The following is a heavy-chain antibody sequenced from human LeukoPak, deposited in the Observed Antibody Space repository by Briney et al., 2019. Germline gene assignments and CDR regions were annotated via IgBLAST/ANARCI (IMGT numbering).Heavy chain of an antibody. Sequence: GGSLRLSCAASGFTFSSYAMHWVRQAPGKGLEWVAVISYDGSNKYYADSVKGRFTISRDNSKNTLYLQMNSLRAEDTAVYYCAKDTVVVADKASFPNYWGQGTLVTVSS. CDR3: AKDTVVVADKASFPNY. V-gene: IGHV3-30*04. CDR2: ISYDGSNK. D-gene: IGHD2-15*01. CDR1: GFTFSSYA. J-gene: IGHJ4*02.